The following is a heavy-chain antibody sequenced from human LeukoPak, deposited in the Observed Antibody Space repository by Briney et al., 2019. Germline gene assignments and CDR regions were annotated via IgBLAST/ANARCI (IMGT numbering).Heavy chain of an antibody. CDR1: GFTFTDTY. J-gene: IGHJ4*02. V-gene: IGHV3-11*01. CDR2: ISPSGTDI. Sequence: PGGSLRLSCAVSGFTFTDTYMTWIRQAPGKGLESLSYISPSGTDISYADSVKGRFTISRDNAKNSLYLQMNSLRAEDTAVYYCTRDLRRLDYWGQGTLVTVSS. CDR3: TRDLRRLDY.